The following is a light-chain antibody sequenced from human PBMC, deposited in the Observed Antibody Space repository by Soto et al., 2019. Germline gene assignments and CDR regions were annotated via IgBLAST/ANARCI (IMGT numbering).Light chain of an antibody. CDR2: AAS. CDR3: QKCNIAPFT. CDR1: QDISND. J-gene: IGKJ3*01. Sequence: DIQMTQSPSSLSASVGDRVTITCRASQDISNDLAWYQQKPGKVPKVLIHAASTLQSGVPSRFSGSGSGTDFTLAISGLKPDDVATYYCQKCNIAPFTFGPGTKVDIK. V-gene: IGKV1-27*01.